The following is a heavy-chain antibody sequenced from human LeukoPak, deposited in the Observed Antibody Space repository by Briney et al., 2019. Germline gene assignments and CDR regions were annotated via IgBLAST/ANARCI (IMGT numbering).Heavy chain of an antibody. CDR1: GGSIASTNY. CDR2: VNLQGST. D-gene: IGHD2-21*02. J-gene: IGHJ3*02. Sequence: SGTLSLTCGVSGGSIASTNYWTWVRQPPGKGLEWIGEVNLQGSTDYNPSLMGRVAISVDMSENHISLQSTSVTAADTAVYYCARHAYCGGDCFGGAFEIWGQGTMVTVSS. CDR3: ARHAYCGGDCFGGAFEI. V-gene: IGHV4-4*02.